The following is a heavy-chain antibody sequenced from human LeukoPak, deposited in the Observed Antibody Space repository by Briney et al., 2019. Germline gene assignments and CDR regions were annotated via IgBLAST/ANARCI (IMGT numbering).Heavy chain of an antibody. V-gene: IGHV4-39*02. CDR1: GDSISSSSYC. D-gene: IGHD5-18*01. CDR3: ARDESEAALVFVY. J-gene: IGHJ4*02. CDR2: IYNSANT. Sequence: SETLSLTCTVSGDSISSSSYCWDWIRQPPGKGLEWIGNIYNSANTHYNPSLKTRITMSVDTSKNQFSLKLSSVTAADTAVYYCARDESEAALVFVYWGQGTLVTVSS.